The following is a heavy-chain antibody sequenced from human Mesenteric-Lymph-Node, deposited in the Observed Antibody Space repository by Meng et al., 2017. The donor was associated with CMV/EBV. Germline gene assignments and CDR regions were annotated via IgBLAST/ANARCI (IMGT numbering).Heavy chain of an antibody. Sequence: ASVKVSCKASGYTFTSYYIHWVRQAPGQGLEWMGIIKPSDDSTSYAQKFQGRVTVTRDTTTGTVYMEMSSLRSEDTAVYYCAADSGATSRGGRYYGMDVWGQGTTVTVSS. CDR3: AADSGATSRGGRYYGMDV. V-gene: IGHV1-46*01. D-gene: IGHD4-17*01. CDR2: IKPSDDST. CDR1: GYTFTSYY. J-gene: IGHJ6*02.